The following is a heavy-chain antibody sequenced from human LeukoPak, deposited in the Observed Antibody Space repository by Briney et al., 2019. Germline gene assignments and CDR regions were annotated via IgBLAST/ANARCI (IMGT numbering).Heavy chain of an antibody. D-gene: IGHD2-2*01. CDR3: ARYKYCSSTSCPPYWYFDL. V-gene: IGHV3-11*04. J-gene: IGHJ2*01. Sequence: GGSLRLSCAASGFTFSDYYMSWIRQAPGKGLEWVSYISSSGSTIYYADSVKGRFTISRDNAKNSLYLQMNSLRAEDTAVYYCARYKYCSSTSCPPYWYFDLWGRGTLVTVSS. CDR1: GFTFSDYY. CDR2: ISSSGSTI.